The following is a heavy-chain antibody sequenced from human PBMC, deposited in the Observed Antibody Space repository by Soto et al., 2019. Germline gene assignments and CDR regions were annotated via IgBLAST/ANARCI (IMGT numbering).Heavy chain of an antibody. V-gene: IGHV4-59*01. CDR1: GGSISSYY. CDR2: IYYSGST. J-gene: IGHJ5*02. Sequence: QVQLQESGPGLVKPSETLSLTCTVSGGSISSYYWSWIRQPPGKGLEWIGYIYYSGSTNYNPSLKTRVTISVDPSKNQFSLKLSSVTAADTAVYYCARGRGEQQLVESWFDPWGQGTLVTVSS. D-gene: IGHD6-13*01. CDR3: ARGRGEQQLVESWFDP.